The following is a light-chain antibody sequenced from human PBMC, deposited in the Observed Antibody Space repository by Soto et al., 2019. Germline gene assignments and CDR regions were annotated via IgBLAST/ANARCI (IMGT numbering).Light chain of an antibody. CDR1: QAMSSS. Sequence: DIQLTQSPSFLSASVGDRVTITCRASQAMSSSLAWYQQKPAQAPKLLIYASSTLQSGVPSRFSGSGSGTEFTLTISSLQTEDFATYYCQQLNPFSRTFGPGTKLEI. V-gene: IGKV1-9*01. CDR3: QQLNPFSRT. J-gene: IGKJ2*01. CDR2: ASS.